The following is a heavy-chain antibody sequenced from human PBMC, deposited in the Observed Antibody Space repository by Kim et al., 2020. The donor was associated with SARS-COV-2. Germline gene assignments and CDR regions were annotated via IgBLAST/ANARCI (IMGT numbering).Heavy chain of an antibody. Sequence: GGSLRLSCAASGFTFSSYGMHWVRQAPGKGLEWVAVISYDGSNKYYADSVKGRFTISRDNSKNTLYLQMNSLRAEDTAVYYCAKGGRAFGFLEWLLHHLGGQGTLVTVSS. CDR2: ISYDGSNK. CDR1: GFTFSSYG. D-gene: IGHD3-3*01. V-gene: IGHV3-30*18. CDR3: AKGGRAFGFLEWLLHHL. J-gene: IGHJ4*02.